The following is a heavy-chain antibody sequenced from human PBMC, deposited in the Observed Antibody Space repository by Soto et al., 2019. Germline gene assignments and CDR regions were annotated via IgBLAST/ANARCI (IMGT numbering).Heavy chain of an antibody. CDR3: ARVRVASGWYNSPDY. V-gene: IGHV1-2*02. Sequence: QVQLVQSGAEVKKPGASVKVSCKASGYSFTGYNMHWVRQAPGQGLEWMGWINPNNGNTDFAQKSQGRVTMTRDTSISTAYMELSRLRSDDTAMYYCARVRVASGWYNSPDYWGQGTLVTVSS. CDR2: INPNNGNT. CDR1: GYSFTGYN. D-gene: IGHD6-19*01. J-gene: IGHJ4*02.